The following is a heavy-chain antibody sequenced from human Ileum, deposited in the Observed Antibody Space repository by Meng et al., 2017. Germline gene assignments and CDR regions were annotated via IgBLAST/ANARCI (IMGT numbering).Heavy chain of an antibody. CDR3: AGKDWGEGLDF. CDR1: GDSVSSDTGA. CDR2: TKYRSRWYN. V-gene: IGHV6-1*01. J-gene: IGHJ4*02. Sequence: HVQLQQSGPGLVKPSQTLSLTCAISGDSVSSDTGAWNWIRQSPSRGLEWLGRTKYRSRWYNNYAVSVKSRITINPDTSKNQFSLQLNSVTPDDTAVYYCAGKDWGEGLDFWDQGTLVTVSS. D-gene: IGHD7-27*01.